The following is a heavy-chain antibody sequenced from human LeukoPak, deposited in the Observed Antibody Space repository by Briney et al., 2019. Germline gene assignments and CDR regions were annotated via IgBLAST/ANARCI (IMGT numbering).Heavy chain of an antibody. V-gene: IGHV1-69*01. CDR3: ATPVGYCSRASCCPFDY. J-gene: IGHJ4*02. CDR2: ITPIFRTP. D-gene: IGHD2-2*01. Sequence: GASVKVSCKASGGTFSSTTINWVRQAPGQGLEWMGGITPIFRTPNYAQKFQGRVTITAVESTSTAYMELSSLRSDDTAVYYCATPVGYCSRASCCPFDYWGQGTLVTVSS. CDR1: GGTFSSTT.